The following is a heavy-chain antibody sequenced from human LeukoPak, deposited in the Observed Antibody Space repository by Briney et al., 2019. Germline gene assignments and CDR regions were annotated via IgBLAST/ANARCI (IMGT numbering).Heavy chain of an antibody. CDR1: GYTFTDYY. V-gene: IGHV1-2*02. Sequence: ASLRVSCKASGYTFTDYYMHWVRQAPGHGLEWMGWIYPDSGGTNYAQKFQGRVTMTRDTSISTAYMGLSRLTSDDTAVYYCARGRSDYYLDSWGQGTLVTVSS. CDR3: ARGRSDYYLDS. D-gene: IGHD3-10*01. J-gene: IGHJ4*02. CDR2: IYPDSGGT.